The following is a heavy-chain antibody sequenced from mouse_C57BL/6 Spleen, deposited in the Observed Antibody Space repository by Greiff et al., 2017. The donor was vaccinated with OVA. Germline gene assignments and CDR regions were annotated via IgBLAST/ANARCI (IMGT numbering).Heavy chain of an antibody. V-gene: IGHV5-17*01. CDR1: GFTFSDYG. CDR2: ISSGSSTI. CDR3: ARPRVYYGNYGHAMDY. Sequence: EVKLQESGGGLVKPGGSLKLSCAASGFTFSDYGMHWVRQAPEKGLEWVAYISSGSSTIYYADTVKGRFTISRDNAKNTLFLQMTSLRSEDTAMYYCARPRVYYGNYGHAMDYWGQGTSVTVSS. D-gene: IGHD2-1*01. J-gene: IGHJ4*01.